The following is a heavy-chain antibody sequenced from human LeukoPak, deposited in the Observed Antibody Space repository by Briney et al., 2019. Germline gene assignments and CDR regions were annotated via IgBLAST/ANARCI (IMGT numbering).Heavy chain of an antibody. Sequence: GGSLRPSCAASGFTFSSYAMSWVRQAPGKGLEWVSAITGSGGSTYYADSVKGRFTISRENAKNSLYLQMNSLRAGDTAVYYCARGRRYYDILTGYYSHFDYWGQGTLVTVSS. CDR1: GFTFSSYA. D-gene: IGHD3-9*01. V-gene: IGHV3-23*01. CDR3: ARGRRYYDILTGYYSHFDY. CDR2: ITGSGGST. J-gene: IGHJ4*02.